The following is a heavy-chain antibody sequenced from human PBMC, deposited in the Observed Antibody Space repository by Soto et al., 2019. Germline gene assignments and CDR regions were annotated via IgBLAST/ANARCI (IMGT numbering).Heavy chain of an antibody. CDR3: ARQWGGYSYGSNAFDI. CDR1: GGTFSSYA. Sequence: SVKVSCKASGGTFSSYAISWVRQAPGQGLEWMGGIIPIFGTANYAQKFQGRVTITADESTSTAYMELSSLRSEDTAVYYCARQWGGYSYGSNAFDIWGQGTMVTVSS. J-gene: IGHJ3*02. CDR2: IIPIFGTA. D-gene: IGHD5-18*01. V-gene: IGHV1-69*13.